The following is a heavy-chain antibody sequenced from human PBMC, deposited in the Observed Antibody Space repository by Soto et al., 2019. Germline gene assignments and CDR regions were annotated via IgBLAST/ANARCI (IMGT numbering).Heavy chain of an antibody. Sequence: XESLRLSCAASGFTFSSYAMHWVRQAPGKGLEWVAVISYDGSNKYYADSVKGRFTISRDNSKNTLYLQMNSLRAEDTAVYYCARDLGWGSSLVYYYYGMDVWGQGTTVTVSS. CDR2: ISYDGSNK. V-gene: IGHV3-30-3*01. CDR1: GFTFSSYA. CDR3: ARDLGWGSSLVYYYYGMDV. J-gene: IGHJ6*02. D-gene: IGHD6-6*01.